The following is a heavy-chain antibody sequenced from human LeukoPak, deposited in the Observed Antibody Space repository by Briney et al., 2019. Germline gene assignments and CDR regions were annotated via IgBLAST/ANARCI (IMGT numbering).Heavy chain of an antibody. J-gene: IGHJ2*01. V-gene: IGHV3-53*01. CDR1: GGTVSSNY. CDR2: IYSGGST. Sequence: GESLRLSCAASGGTVSSNYMSWVRQPPGKGLGRVSVIYSGGSTYYADSVKGRFTISRDNSKNTLYLQMNSLRAEDTAVYYCARSRYFDLWGRGTLVTVSS. CDR3: ARSRYFDL.